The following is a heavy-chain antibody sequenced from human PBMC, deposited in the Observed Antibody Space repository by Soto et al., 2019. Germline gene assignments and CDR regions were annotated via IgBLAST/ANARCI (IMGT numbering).Heavy chain of an antibody. D-gene: IGHD6-6*01. V-gene: IGHV3-21*01. CDR3: ARDALYSSSLPPDDY. Sequence: GGSLRLSCAASGFTFSSYAMSWVRQAPGKGLEWVSSISSSSTYIYYADSVKGRFTISRDNAKNSLYLQMNSLRVEDTAVYYCARDALYSSSLPPDDYWGQGTLVTVSS. CDR2: ISSSSTYI. CDR1: GFTFSSYA. J-gene: IGHJ4*02.